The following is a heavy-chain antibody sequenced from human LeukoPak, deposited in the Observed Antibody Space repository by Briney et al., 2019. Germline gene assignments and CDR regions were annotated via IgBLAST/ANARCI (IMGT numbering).Heavy chain of an antibody. CDR3: ARALSRPQYYYDSSGYYPNWFDP. CDR2: IYYSGST. V-gene: IGHV4-59*01. CDR1: GGSISSYY. J-gene: IGHJ5*02. Sequence: SETLSLTCTVSGGSISSYYWSWIRQPPGKGLEWIGYIYYSGSTNYNPSLKSRVTMSVDTSKNQFSLKLSSVTAADTAVYYCARALSRPQYYYDSSGYYPNWFDPWGQGTLVTVSS. D-gene: IGHD3-22*01.